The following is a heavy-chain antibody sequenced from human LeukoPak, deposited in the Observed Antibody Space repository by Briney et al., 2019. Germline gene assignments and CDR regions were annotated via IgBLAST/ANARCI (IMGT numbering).Heavy chain of an antibody. CDR2: IVVGSGNT. V-gene: IGHV1-58*01. CDR1: GFTFTSSA. J-gene: IGHJ6*02. D-gene: IGHD3-9*01. Sequence: GASVKVSCKASGFTFTSSAVQWVRQARGQRLEWIGWIVVGSGNTNYAQKFQERVTITRDMSTSTAYMELSSLRSEDTAVYYCARGMTGYFNPYYYYYGMDVWGQGTTVTVSS. CDR3: ARGMTGYFNPYYYYYGMDV.